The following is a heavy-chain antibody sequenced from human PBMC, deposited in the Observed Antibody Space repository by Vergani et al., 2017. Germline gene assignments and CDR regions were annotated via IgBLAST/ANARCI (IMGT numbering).Heavy chain of an antibody. Sequence: EVQLLESGGGLVQPGGSLRLSCAGSGFTLSNYAMSWVRQGPGKGLEWVSGISGTGDRTNYVDSVKGRFIISRDNSKNTLYLQMNSLRGEDTAVYYCAKMTGVYYSHGMDVWGQGTTVTVSS. CDR1: GFTLSNYA. CDR3: AKMTGVYYSHGMDV. V-gene: IGHV3-23*01. D-gene: IGHD3-9*01. J-gene: IGHJ6*02. CDR2: ISGTGDRT.